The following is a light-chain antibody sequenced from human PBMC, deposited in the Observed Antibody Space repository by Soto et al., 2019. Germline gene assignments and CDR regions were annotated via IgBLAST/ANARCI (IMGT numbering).Light chain of an antibody. V-gene: IGLV1-44*01. Sequence: QSVLTQSPSAXGTPGQRVTISCSGSSSNIGTNTVNWYQQLPGTAPKLLIYGDNQRPSGVPDRFSGSKSGTSASLAISGLQSEDEADYYCAAWDDSLNGYVFAAGTKVTVL. CDR2: GDN. J-gene: IGLJ1*01. CDR3: AAWDDSLNGYV. CDR1: SSNIGTNT.